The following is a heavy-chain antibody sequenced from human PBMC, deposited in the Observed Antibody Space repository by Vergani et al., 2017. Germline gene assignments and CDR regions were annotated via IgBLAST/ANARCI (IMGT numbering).Heavy chain of an antibody. V-gene: IGHV1-69*08. J-gene: IGHJ4*02. CDR1: GGTFSSYT. CDR3: ARDLLGGNPEDY. Sequence: QVQLVQSGAEVKKPGSSVKVSCKASGGTFSSYTISWVRQAPGQGLEWMGRIIPILGIANYAQKFQGRVTITADKSTSTAYMKLSSLRSEDTAVYYCARDLLGGNPEDYWGQGTLVTVSS. CDR2: IIPILGIA. D-gene: IGHD4-23*01.